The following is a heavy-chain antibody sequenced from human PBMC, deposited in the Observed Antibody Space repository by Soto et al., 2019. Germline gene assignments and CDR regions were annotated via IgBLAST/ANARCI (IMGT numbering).Heavy chain of an antibody. V-gene: IGHV1-58*01. D-gene: IGHD2-2*01. J-gene: IGHJ3*02. Sequence: WASVKVSCKASGFTFPSSAVQWVRQARGQRLEWIGWIVVGSGNTNYAQKFQERVTITRDMSTSTAYMELSSLRSEDTAVYYCAAYAYDPDAFDIWGQGTMIT. CDR2: IVVGSGNT. CDR1: GFTFPSSA. CDR3: AAYAYDPDAFDI.